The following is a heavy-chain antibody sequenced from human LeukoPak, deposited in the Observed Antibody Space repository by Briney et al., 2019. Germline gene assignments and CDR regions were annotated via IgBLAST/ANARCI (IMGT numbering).Heavy chain of an antibody. D-gene: IGHD4-23*01. CDR2: ICHTGST. V-gene: IGHV4-4*02. CDR1: GGSISISNSNW. CDR3: ARDLHGGNSFTSDWYFDL. Sequence: SGTLSLTCAVSGGSISISNSNWWSWVRQPPGKGLEWIGEICHTGSTNYNPSLKSRVTISVDKSKNQFSLKLSPVTAADTAVYYCARDLHGGNSFTSDWYFDLWGRGTLVTVSS. J-gene: IGHJ2*01.